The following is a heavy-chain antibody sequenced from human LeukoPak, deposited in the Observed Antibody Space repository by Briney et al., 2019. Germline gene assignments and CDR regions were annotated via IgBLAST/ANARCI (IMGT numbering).Heavy chain of an antibody. D-gene: IGHD2-2*02. V-gene: IGHV4-38-2*02. Sequence: PSETLSLTCTVSGYSISSGYYWGWIRQPPGKGLEWIGSIYHSGSTYYNPSLKSRVTISVDTSKNQFSLKLSSVTAADTAVYYCVRGMVTAAILSFYYYYYMDVWGKGTTVTVSS. CDR1: GYSISSGYY. CDR3: VRGMVTAAILSFYYYYYMDV. CDR2: IYHSGST. J-gene: IGHJ6*03.